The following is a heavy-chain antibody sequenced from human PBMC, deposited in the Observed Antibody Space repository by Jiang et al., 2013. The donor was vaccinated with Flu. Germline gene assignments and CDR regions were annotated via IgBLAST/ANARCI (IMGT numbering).Heavy chain of an antibody. D-gene: IGHD3-10*01. J-gene: IGHJ4*02. Sequence: LLKPSETLSLTCTVSGGSISSYYWSWIRQPPGKGLEWIGYIYYSGSTNYNPSLKSRVTISVDTSKNQFSLKLSSVTAADTAVYYCARAGTNDYYIFDYWGQGTLVTVS. CDR3: ARAGTNDYYIFDY. CDR1: GGSISSYY. V-gene: IGHV4-59*01. CDR2: IYYSGST.